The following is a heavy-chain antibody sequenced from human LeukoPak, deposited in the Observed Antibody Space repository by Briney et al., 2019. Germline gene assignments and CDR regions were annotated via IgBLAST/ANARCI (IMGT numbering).Heavy chain of an antibody. CDR3: AKAADCSGGSCYSFDI. V-gene: IGHV3-9*03. D-gene: IGHD2-15*01. CDR1: EFTFDDCA. CDR2: ISWNSGSI. Sequence: GGSLRLSCAASEFTFDDCAMHWVRQAPGKGLEWVSGISWNSGSIGYADSVKGRFTISRDNANNSLYLQMNSLRAEDMALYYCAKAADCSGGSCYSFDIWGQGTMVTVSS. J-gene: IGHJ3*02.